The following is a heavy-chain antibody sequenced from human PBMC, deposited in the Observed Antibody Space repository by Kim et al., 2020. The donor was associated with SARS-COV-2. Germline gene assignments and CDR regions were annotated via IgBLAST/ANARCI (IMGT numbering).Heavy chain of an antibody. CDR2: IYYSGST. Sequence: SETLSLTCTVSGGSISSSSYYWGWIRQPPGKGLEWIGSIYYSGSTYYNPSLKSRVTISVDTSKNQFSLKLSSVTAADTAVYYCARTRGGAVAGRVDYWGQGTLVTVSS. CDR3: ARTRGGAVAGRVDY. D-gene: IGHD6-19*01. CDR1: GGSISSSSYY. J-gene: IGHJ4*02. V-gene: IGHV4-39*07.